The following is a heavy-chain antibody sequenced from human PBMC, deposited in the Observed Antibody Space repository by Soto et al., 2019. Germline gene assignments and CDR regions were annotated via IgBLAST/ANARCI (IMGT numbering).Heavy chain of an antibody. CDR1: GFTFSSYS. CDR2: ISSSSSYI. CDR3: ARGGQQLARGGSTNWFDP. J-gene: IGHJ5*02. D-gene: IGHD6-13*01. Sequence: GGSLRLSCAASGFTFSSYSMNWVRQAPGKGLEWVSSISSSSSYIYYADSVKGRFTISRDNAKNSLYLQMNSLRAEDTAVYYCARGGQQLARGGSTNWFDPWGQGTLVTVSS. V-gene: IGHV3-21*01.